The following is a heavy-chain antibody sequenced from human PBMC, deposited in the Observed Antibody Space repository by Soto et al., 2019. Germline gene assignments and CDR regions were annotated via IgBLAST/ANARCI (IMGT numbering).Heavy chain of an antibody. CDR2: IKSKTDGGTT. Sequence: EVQLVESGGGLVKPGGSLRLSCAASGFTFSNAWMNWVRQAPGKGLEWVGRIKSKTDGGTTDYAAPVKGRFTISRDDSKNTLYLQMNSLKTEDTAVYYCTTSGGELPEYYYYGMDVWGQGTTVTVSS. CDR1: GFTFSNAW. V-gene: IGHV3-15*07. CDR3: TTSGGELPEYYYYGMDV. J-gene: IGHJ6*02. D-gene: IGHD1-26*01.